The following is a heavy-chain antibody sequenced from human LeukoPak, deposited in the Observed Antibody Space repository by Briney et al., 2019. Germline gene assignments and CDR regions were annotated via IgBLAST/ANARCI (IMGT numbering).Heavy chain of an antibody. CDR1: GGTFSSYA. CDR2: IIPIFGTA. CDR3: ALGCSSTSCPTEDYYYYGMDV. D-gene: IGHD2-2*01. J-gene: IGHJ6*02. Sequence: VAPVKVSCKASGGTFSSYAISWVRQAPGQGLEWMGGIIPIFGTANYAQKFQGRVTITADESTSTAYMELSSLRSEDTAVYYCALGCSSTSCPTEDYYYYGMDVWGQGTTVTVSS. V-gene: IGHV1-69*13.